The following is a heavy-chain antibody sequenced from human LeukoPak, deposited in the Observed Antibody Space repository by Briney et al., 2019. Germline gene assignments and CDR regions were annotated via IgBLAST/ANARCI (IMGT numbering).Heavy chain of an antibody. D-gene: IGHD4-17*01. J-gene: IGHJ6*02. CDR3: ARDSGENYYYYYGMNV. V-gene: IGHV3-23*01. CDR2: VSGSGSST. CDR1: GFTFSTYA. Sequence: GGSLRLSCAASGFTFSTYAMTWVRQAPGKGLEWVSAVSGSGSSTYYADSVKGRFTISRDNSKNTLYLQMNSLRDEDTAVYYCARDSGENYYYYYGMNVWGQGTTVTVSS.